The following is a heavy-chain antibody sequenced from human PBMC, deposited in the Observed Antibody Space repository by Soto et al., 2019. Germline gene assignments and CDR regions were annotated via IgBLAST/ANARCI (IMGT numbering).Heavy chain of an antibody. V-gene: IGHV1-18*01. CDR2: ISAYNGNT. Sequence: ASVKVSCKASGYTFTSYCISWVRQAPGQGLEWMGWISAYNGNTNYAQKLQGRVTMTTDTSTSTAYMELRSLRSDDTAVYYCARGVVMVRGVDYYFDYWGQGTLVTVSS. D-gene: IGHD3-10*01. J-gene: IGHJ4*02. CDR3: ARGVVMVRGVDYYFDY. CDR1: GYTFTSYC.